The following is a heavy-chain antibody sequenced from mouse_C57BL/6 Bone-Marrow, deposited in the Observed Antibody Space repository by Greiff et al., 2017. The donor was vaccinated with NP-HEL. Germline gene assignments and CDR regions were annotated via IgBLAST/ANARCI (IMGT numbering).Heavy chain of an antibody. Sequence: EVQRVESGGGLVKPGGSLKLSCAASGFTFSSYAMSWVRQTPEKRLEWVATISDGGSYTYYPDNVKGRFTISRDNAKNNLYLQMSHLKSEDTAMYYCAMGCYYYGSSYDWYFDVWGTGTTVTVSS. CDR3: AMGCYYYGSSYDWYFDV. CDR2: ISDGGSYT. J-gene: IGHJ1*03. V-gene: IGHV5-4*01. D-gene: IGHD1-1*01. CDR1: GFTFSSYA.